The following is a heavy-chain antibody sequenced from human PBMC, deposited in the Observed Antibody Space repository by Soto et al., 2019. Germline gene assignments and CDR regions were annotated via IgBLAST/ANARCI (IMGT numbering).Heavy chain of an antibody. V-gene: IGHV3-30*18. D-gene: IGHD2-2*01. Sequence: QVQLVESGGGVVQPGSSLRLSCAASGFTFSSYGMHWVRQAPCKGLEWEAVISYDGSNKYYADSVKGRFTISRDNSKNTLYLQMNSLRAEDTAVYYCAKDGGLGYCSSTSCPPLLYYYYYGMDVWGQGTTVTVSS. J-gene: IGHJ6*02. CDR1: GFTFSSYG. CDR2: ISYDGSNK. CDR3: AKDGGLGYCSSTSCPPLLYYYYYGMDV.